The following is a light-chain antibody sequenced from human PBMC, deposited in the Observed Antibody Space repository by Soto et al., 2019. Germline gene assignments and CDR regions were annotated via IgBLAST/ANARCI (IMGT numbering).Light chain of an antibody. V-gene: IGLV1-44*01. CDR3: AAWDDSLYGRV. Sequence: QSVLTLPPSASGTPGQRVTISCSGGRSNIGSNPVNWYQQFPGRAPKLLIDSNNQRPSGVPDRFSGSRSGSSASLAISGLQSEDEADYYCAAWDDSLYGRVFGTGTKLTVL. CDR2: SNN. J-gene: IGLJ1*01. CDR1: RSNIGSNP.